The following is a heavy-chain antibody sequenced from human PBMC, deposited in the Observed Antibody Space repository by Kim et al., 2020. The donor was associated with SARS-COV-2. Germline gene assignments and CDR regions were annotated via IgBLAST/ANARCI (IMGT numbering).Heavy chain of an antibody. CDR3: ARLRGVAAPGSTHWYFDL. D-gene: IGHD6-13*01. V-gene: IGHV5-51*07. J-gene: IGHJ2*01. CDR2: IYPADSDT. CDR1: GYSFSYYW. Sequence: GESLKISCKGSGYSFSYYWIGWVHQMPGKGLEWMGIIYPADSDTRYSPSFQGQVTISADKSIGTAYLQWSSLKASDTAIYYCARLRGVAAPGSTHWYFDLWGRGTLVTVSS.